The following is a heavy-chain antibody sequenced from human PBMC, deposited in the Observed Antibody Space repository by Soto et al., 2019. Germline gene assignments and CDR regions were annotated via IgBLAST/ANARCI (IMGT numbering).Heavy chain of an antibody. Sequence: QMQLVESGGGVVQPGRSLRLSCAASGFTFSSYAMHWVRQAPGKGLEWVAVISYDGSNKYYADSVKGRFTISRDNSKNTLYLQMNSLRAEDTAVYYCARGGGNPMVRGVLVYWGQGTLVTVSS. D-gene: IGHD3-10*01. CDR3: ARGGGNPMVRGVLVY. V-gene: IGHV3-30-3*01. J-gene: IGHJ4*02. CDR1: GFTFSSYA. CDR2: ISYDGSNK.